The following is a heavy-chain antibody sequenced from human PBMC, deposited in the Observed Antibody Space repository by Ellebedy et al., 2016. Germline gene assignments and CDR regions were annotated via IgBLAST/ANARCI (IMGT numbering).Heavy chain of an antibody. CDR3: ARGACMLLSCRSGYGMDV. Sequence: GESLKISCAASGFTFSNYNMNWVRQAPGKGLEWVSSVSVSRKTKYYADSVKGRFTISRDNAKNSLYLQMNSLRAEDTAVYYCARGACMLLSCRSGYGMDVWGQGTTVTVSS. V-gene: IGHV3-48*04. J-gene: IGHJ6*02. CDR1: GFTFSNYN. D-gene: IGHD2-8*01. CDR2: VSVSRKTK.